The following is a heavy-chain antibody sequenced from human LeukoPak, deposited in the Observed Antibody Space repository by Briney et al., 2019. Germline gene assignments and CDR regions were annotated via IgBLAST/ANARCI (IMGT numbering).Heavy chain of an antibody. Sequence: AAVKVSCKASGYTFTSYGISWVGQAPGQGLEWMGWISAYNGNTNYAQKLQGRVTMNTDTYTGTAYMELRSLRSDDTAVYYCASDSHYDFWSGLLPVRLSYTIPHDAFDIWGQGTMVTVSS. D-gene: IGHD3-3*01. CDR3: ASDSHYDFWSGLLPVRLSYTIPHDAFDI. CDR2: ISAYNGNT. CDR1: GYTFTSYG. J-gene: IGHJ3*02. V-gene: IGHV1-18*01.